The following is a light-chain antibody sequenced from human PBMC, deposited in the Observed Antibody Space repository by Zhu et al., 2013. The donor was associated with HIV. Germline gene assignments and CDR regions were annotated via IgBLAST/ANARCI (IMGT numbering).Light chain of an antibody. CDR3: QSYSLSGSTL. V-gene: IGLV1-44*01. CDR1: NSNIGSNS. CDR2: TNN. Sequence: QSVLTQPPSASGTPGQRVTISCSGSNSNIGSNSVNWYQQVPGTAPKLLVYTNNQRPSGVPDRFSGSKSGTSASLAITGLQGEDEGHYYCQSYSLSGSTLFGGGTKLTVL. J-gene: IGLJ3*02.